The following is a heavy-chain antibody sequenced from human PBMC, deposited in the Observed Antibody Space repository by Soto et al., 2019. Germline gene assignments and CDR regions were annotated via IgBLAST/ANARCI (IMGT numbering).Heavy chain of an antibody. J-gene: IGHJ6*02. CDR1: GGSISSGGHY. D-gene: IGHD4-4*01. CDR3: ARDQAYDYTSPGDYYYYGMDV. V-gene: IGHV4-31*03. CDR2: IYYSGST. Sequence: SETLSLTCTVSGGSISSGGHYWNWIRQHPGKGLEWIGYIYYSGSTYYNPSLKSRVTISVDTSKNQFSLDLSSVTAADTAVYYCARDQAYDYTSPGDYYYYGMDVWGQGTTVTVSS.